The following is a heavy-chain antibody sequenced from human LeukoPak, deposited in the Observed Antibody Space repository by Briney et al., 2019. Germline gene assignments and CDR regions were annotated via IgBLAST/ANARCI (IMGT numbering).Heavy chain of an antibody. J-gene: IGHJ4*02. CDR1: GYTFTTYH. CDR3: ARTTSLTASGYDC. CDR2: MNPYSGDR. Sequence: ASVKVSCKTSGYTFTTYHITWVRQASGQGLEWLGWMNPYSGDRGYAQRFQGRLSITSDTSISTAYMELGGLKSDDTAVYFCARTTSLTASGYDCWGLGTLVTVSS. D-gene: IGHD4-17*01. V-gene: IGHV1-8*03.